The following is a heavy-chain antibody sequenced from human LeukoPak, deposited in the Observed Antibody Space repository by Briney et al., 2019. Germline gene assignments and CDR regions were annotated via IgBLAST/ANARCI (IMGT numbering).Heavy chain of an antibody. Sequence: GGSLRLSCAASGFTFSSYAMSWVRQAPGKGLEWVSAISGSGGSTYYADSVKGRFTISRDNSKNTLYLQMNSLRGEDTAVYHCAKDSSRSGWYAYFDYWGQGTLVTVSS. CDR3: AKDSSRSGWYAYFDY. CDR2: ISGSGGST. J-gene: IGHJ4*02. CDR1: GFTFSSYA. V-gene: IGHV3-23*01. D-gene: IGHD6-19*01.